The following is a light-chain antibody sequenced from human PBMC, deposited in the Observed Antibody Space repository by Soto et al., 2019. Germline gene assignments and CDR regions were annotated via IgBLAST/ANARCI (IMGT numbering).Light chain of an antibody. CDR1: SSDVGGYNF. CDR2: EVS. V-gene: IGLV2-14*01. CDR3: SSYTSGTTPYV. J-gene: IGLJ1*01. Sequence: QAVLTQPASVSLSPGQSITISCTGTSSDVGGYNFVSWHQQHPGKAPKLMIYEVSDRPSGVSNRFSGSKSGNTASLTISGLQAEDEADYYCSSYTSGTTPYVFGSGTKVTAL.